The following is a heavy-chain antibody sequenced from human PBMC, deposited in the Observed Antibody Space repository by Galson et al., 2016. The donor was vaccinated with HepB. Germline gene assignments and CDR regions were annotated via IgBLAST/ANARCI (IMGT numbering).Heavy chain of an antibody. D-gene: IGHD1-26*01. J-gene: IGHJ6*02. Sequence: SLRLSCAASGFSSSDTWMSWVRQAPGKGLEWVGHIKMKREGGPTEYAAAVKGRFTISRDDSKNTLSLEMNSLKRGDTAVYYCTRWGLVATTWGTFVYYGMDVWGPGTTVTVSS. CDR1: GFSSSDTW. CDR3: TRWGLVATTWGTFVYYGMDV. CDR2: IKMKREGGPT. V-gene: IGHV3-15*01.